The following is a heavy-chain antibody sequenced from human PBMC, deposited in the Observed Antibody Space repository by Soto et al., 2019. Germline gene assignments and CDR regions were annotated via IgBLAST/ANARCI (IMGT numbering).Heavy chain of an antibody. CDR1: GGTFSSYA. D-gene: IGHD5-18*01. CDR3: AGGGQGIQLWLLGY. Sequence: QVQLVQSGAEVKKPGSSVKVSCKASGGTFSSYAISWVRQAPGQGLRWMGGIIPIFGKPNYAQKFQGRVTITADESTSTAYMELSSLRSEDTAVYYCAGGGQGIQLWLLGYWGQGTLVTVSS. CDR2: IIPIFGKP. J-gene: IGHJ4*02. V-gene: IGHV1-69*01.